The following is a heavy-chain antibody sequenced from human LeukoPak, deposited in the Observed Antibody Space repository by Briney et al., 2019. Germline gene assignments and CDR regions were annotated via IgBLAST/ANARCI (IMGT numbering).Heavy chain of an antibody. V-gene: IGHV3-21*01. CDR2: ISGSNTYI. Sequence: GGSLRLSCATSGFTFSIYTVNWVRQAPGKGLEWVSSISGSNTYIYYADSVKGRFTISRDNAKNSLYLQMNSLRGEDTAVYYCAGDPSSRGGFDYWGQGTLVTVSS. D-gene: IGHD6-13*01. CDR3: AGDPSSRGGFDY. CDR1: GFTFSIYT. J-gene: IGHJ4*02.